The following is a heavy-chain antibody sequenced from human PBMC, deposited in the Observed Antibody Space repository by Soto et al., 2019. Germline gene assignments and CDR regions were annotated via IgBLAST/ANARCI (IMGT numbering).Heavy chain of an antibody. J-gene: IGHJ6*02. Sequence: PGGSLRLSCAASGFTFSSYAMSWVRQAPGKGLEWVSAISGSGGSTYYADSVKGRFTISRDNSKNTLYLQMNSLRAEDTAVYYCAKEIAMAPPFYYYYGMDVWGQGTTVTVSS. CDR3: AKEIAMAPPFYYYYGMDV. CDR2: ISGSGGST. CDR1: GFTFSSYA. D-gene: IGHD5-18*01. V-gene: IGHV3-23*01.